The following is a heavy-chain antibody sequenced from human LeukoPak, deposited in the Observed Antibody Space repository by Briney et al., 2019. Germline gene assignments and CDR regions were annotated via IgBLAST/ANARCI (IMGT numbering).Heavy chain of an antibody. D-gene: IGHD2-2*01. CDR3: ARSAGYCTSTSCYAY. V-gene: IGHV4-59*01. J-gene: IGHJ4*02. CDR2: TFYSGST. Sequence: SETLSLTCTVSGGSMSNYYWSWIRQPPGKGLEWIGYTFYSGSTNYNPSLKGRVTISVDTSKNQFSLKLSSVTAADTAVYYCARSAGYCTSTSCYAYWGQGTLVTVSS. CDR1: GGSMSNYY.